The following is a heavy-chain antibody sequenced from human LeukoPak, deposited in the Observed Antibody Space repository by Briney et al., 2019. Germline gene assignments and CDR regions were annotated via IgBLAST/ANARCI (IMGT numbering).Heavy chain of an antibody. CDR1: GGIFSSHA. V-gene: IGHV1-69*13. J-gene: IGHJ6*03. CDR3: ARRSGPYYYYMDV. Sequence: SVKVSCKASGGIFSSHAISWVRQAPGQGLEWMGGIIPIFGTANYAQKFHGRVTITADESTSTAYMELSSLRSEDTAVYHCARRSGPYYYYMDVWGKGTTVTVSS. CDR2: IIPIFGTA. D-gene: IGHD3-3*01.